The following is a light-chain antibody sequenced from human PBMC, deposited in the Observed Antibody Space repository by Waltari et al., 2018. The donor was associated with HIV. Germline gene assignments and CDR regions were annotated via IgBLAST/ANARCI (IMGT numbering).Light chain of an antibody. CDR2: DDS. CDR3: QVWDSSSDHPVI. J-gene: IGLJ2*01. Sequence: SYVLTQPPSVSVAPGQTARITCGGNNIGSKSVHWYQQKPGQAPVLVVYDDSDRPSGSPERFSGSNYGNTATLTISRVEAGDEADYYCQVWDSSSDHPVIFGGGTKLTVL. V-gene: IGLV3-21*02. CDR1: NIGSKS.